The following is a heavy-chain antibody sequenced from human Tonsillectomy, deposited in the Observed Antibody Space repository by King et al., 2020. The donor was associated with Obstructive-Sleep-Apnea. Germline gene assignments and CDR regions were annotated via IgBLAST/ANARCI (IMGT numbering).Heavy chain of an antibody. V-gene: IGHV4-4*07. CDR3: ASNRAAAMGRDRDYDYGRDG. CDR1: GGSISSYY. J-gene: IGHJ6*02. D-gene: IGHD6-13*01. CDR2: IYTSGST. Sequence: QLQESGPGLVKPSETLSLTCTVSGGSISSYYWSWIRQPAGKGLEWIGRIYTSGSTNYNPSLKSRVTMSVDTSKNQFSLKLSSVTAADTAVYYCASNRAAAMGRDRDYDYGRDGWGQGTTVTVSS.